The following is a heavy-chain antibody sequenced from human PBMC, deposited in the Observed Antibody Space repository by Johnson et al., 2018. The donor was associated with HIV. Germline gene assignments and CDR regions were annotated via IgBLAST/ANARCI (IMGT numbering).Heavy chain of an antibody. V-gene: IGHV3-15*01. J-gene: IGHJ3*02. Sequence: VQLVESGGGLVKPGGSLRLSCAASGFTFSNAWMSWVRQAPGKGLEWVGRIKSKTDGGTTDYAAPVKGRFTISRDDSKKTLYLQMNSLKTEDTAVYYCRSWGSSGYYAPFYHDAFDIWGQGTMVTVSS. CDR3: RSWGSSGYYAPFYHDAFDI. D-gene: IGHD3-22*01. CDR1: GFTFSNAW. CDR2: IKSKTDGGTT.